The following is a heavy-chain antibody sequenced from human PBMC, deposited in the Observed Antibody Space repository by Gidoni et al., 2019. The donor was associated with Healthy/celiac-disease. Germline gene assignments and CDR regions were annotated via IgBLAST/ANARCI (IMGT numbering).Heavy chain of an antibody. CDR1: GSTFSSYG. Sequence: QVQLVESGGGVVQPGRSLRLSCAASGSTFSSYGMHWVRQAPGKGLEWVAVISYDGSNKYYADSVKGRFTISRDNSKNTLYLQMNSLRAEDTAVYYCAKQVVGATTPLDYWGQGTLVTVSS. CDR3: AKQVVGATTPLDY. J-gene: IGHJ4*02. V-gene: IGHV3-30*18. CDR2: ISYDGSNK. D-gene: IGHD1-26*01.